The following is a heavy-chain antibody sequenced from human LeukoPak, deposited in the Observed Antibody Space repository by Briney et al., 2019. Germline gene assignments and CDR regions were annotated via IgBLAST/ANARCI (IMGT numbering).Heavy chain of an antibody. CDR2: INHSGST. Sequence: SETLSLTCAVYGGSFSGYYWSWIRQPPGKGLEWIGEINHSGSTNYNPSLKSRVTISVDTSKNQFSLKLNSVTPEDTAVYYCTRGGSGMTVALFESWGQGTLVTVSS. CDR3: TRGGSGMTVALFES. CDR1: GGSFSGYY. D-gene: IGHD6-19*01. J-gene: IGHJ4*02. V-gene: IGHV4-34*01.